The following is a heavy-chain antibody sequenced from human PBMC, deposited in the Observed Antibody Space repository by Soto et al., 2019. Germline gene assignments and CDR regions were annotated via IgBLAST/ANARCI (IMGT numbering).Heavy chain of an antibody. V-gene: IGHV1-18*04. J-gene: IGHJ6*02. CDR3: ARGDDYYGMDV. Sequence: VASVKVSCKASGYSFSSYGITWVRQAPGQGLEWMGWISGYNGNTNYAQSLQGRVTMTTDTSTSTAYMDLRSLRSDDTAVYYCARGDDYYGMDVWGQGTTVTVSS. CDR2: ISGYNGNT. CDR1: GYSFSSYG.